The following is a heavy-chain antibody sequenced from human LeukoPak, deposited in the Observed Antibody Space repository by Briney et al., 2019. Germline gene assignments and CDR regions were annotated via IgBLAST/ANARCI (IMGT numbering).Heavy chain of an antibody. CDR1: EYTFTNYY. CDR3: ARAHYASSNIKVPFDV. D-gene: IGHD3-22*01. Sequence: ASVKVSCKASEYTFTNYYMHWVRQAPGKGLEWMGVIDPSAGSTTYAQKFQGRVTMTRDTATSTVYMELSSLRSEDTAVYYCARAHYASSNIKVPFDVWGKGTTVTVSS. J-gene: IGHJ6*04. V-gene: IGHV1-46*01. CDR2: IDPSAGST.